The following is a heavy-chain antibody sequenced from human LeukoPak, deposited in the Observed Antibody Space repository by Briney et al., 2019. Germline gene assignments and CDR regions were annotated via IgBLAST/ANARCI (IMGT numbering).Heavy chain of an antibody. CDR1: RYTFTSYY. CDR2: INPSGGST. J-gene: IGHJ4*02. V-gene: IGHV1-46*01. D-gene: IGHD3-22*01. Sequence: ASVKVSCKESRYTFTSYYMHWVRQAPGQGLEWMGIINPSGGSTSYAQKFQGRVTMTRDTSTSTVYMELSSLRSEDTAVYYCARGGPTQYYYDSSGYWFDYWGQGTLVTVSS. CDR3: ARGGPTQYYYDSSGYWFDY.